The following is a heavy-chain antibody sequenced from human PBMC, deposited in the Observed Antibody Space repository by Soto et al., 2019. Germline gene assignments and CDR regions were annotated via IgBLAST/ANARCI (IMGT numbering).Heavy chain of an antibody. CDR3: ARGAPDRKYYYYGMDV. D-gene: IGHD3-22*01. CDR2: IIPIFGTA. Sequence: SVKVSCKASGGTFSSYAISWVRHAPGQGLEWMGGIIPIFGTANYAQKFQGRVTITADESTSTAYMELSSLRSEDTAVYYCARGAPDRKYYYYGMDVWGQGTTVTVSS. CDR1: GGTFSSYA. V-gene: IGHV1-69*13. J-gene: IGHJ6*02.